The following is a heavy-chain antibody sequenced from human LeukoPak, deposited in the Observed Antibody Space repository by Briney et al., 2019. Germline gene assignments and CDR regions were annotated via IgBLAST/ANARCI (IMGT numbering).Heavy chain of an antibody. CDR2: INPNSGST. J-gene: IGHJ5*02. V-gene: IGHV1-2*02. D-gene: IGHD2-2*01. CDR1: GYTFTGYY. CDR3: ARMRVGYCSSTSCYWFDP. Sequence: ASVKVSCKASGYTFTGYYMHWVRQAPGQGLEWMGWINPNSGSTNYAQKFQGRVTMTRDTSISTAYMELSRLRSDDTAVYYCARMRVGYCSSTSCYWFDPWGQGTLVTVSS.